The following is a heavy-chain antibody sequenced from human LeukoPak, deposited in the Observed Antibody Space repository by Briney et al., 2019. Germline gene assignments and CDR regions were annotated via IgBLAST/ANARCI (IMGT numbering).Heavy chain of an antibody. CDR1: GFTFSSYA. D-gene: IGHD6-19*01. Sequence: GGSLRRSCAASGFTFSSYAMHWVRQAPGKGLEWVAVISYDGSNKYYADSVKGRFTISRDNSKNTLYLQMNSLRAEDTAVYYCARAVGIAVAGTRWGQGTLVTVSS. V-gene: IGHV3-30*04. J-gene: IGHJ4*02. CDR2: ISYDGSNK. CDR3: ARAVGIAVAGTR.